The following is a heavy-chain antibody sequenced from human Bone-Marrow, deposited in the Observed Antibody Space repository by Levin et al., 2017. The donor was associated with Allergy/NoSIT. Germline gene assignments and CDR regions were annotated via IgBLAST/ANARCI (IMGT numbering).Heavy chain of an antibody. V-gene: IGHV3-30-3*01. CDR3: ARDASIAAVGGMDV. CDR2: ISYDGSNK. CDR1: GFTFSSYA. D-gene: IGHD6-13*01. Sequence: GGSLRLSCAASGFTFSSYAMHWVRQAPGKGLEWVAVISYDGSNKYYADSVKGRFTISRDNSKNTLYLQMNSLRAEDTAVYYCARDASIAAVGGMDVWGQGTTVTVSS. J-gene: IGHJ6*02.